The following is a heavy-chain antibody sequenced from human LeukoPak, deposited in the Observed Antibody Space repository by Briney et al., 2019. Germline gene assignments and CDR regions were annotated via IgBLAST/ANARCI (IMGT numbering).Heavy chain of an antibody. J-gene: IGHJ5*02. CDR1: GFSLSTSGVG. CDR2: IYWNDDK. Sequence: SGPTLVKPTQTLTLTCTFSGFSLSTSGVGVGWIRQPPGKALEWLALIYWNDDKRYSPSLKSRLTITKDTSKNQVVLTMTNMDPVDTATYYCAHRGTTGTTSSWFDPWGQGTLVTVSS. CDR3: AHRGTTGTTSSWFDP. D-gene: IGHD1-1*01. V-gene: IGHV2-5*01.